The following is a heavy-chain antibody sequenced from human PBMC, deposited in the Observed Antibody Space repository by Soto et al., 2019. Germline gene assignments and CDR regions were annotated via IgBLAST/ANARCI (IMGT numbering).Heavy chain of an antibody. CDR1: GGTFSNYA. D-gene: IGHD1-7*01. Sequence: QVQLVQSGAEVKKPGSSVKVSCKASGGTFSNYAINWVRQAPGQGLEWMGGIIPIFGTANYAQKFQGRVTITAEESTTTAYMELSSLRSEDTAVYYCARGPTTITGTIGFDSWGQGTLVTVSS. CDR2: IIPIFGTA. CDR3: ARGPTTITGTIGFDS. V-gene: IGHV1-69*12. J-gene: IGHJ4*02.